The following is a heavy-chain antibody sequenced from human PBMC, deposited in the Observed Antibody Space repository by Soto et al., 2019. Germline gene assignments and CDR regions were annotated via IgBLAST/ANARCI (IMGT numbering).Heavy chain of an antibody. CDR3: ARPRIAAAYYGMDV. V-gene: IGHV3-30-3*01. CDR1: GFTFSSYA. Sequence: QVQLVESGAGVVQPGRSLRLSCAASGFTFSSYAMHWVRQAPGKGLEWVELISYDGSNKYYADSVQGRLTISRDDSKNTHYLQMNSLKADDTAVYYFARPRIAAAYYGMDVWGQGTTVTVSS. D-gene: IGHD6-13*01. J-gene: IGHJ6*02. CDR2: ISYDGSNK.